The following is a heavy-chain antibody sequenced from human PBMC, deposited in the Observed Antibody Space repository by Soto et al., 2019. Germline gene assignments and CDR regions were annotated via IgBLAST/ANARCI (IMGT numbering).Heavy chain of an antibody. CDR1: GFTFSSYG. Sequence: QVQLVESGGGVVQPGRSLRLSCAASGFTFSSYGMHWVRQAPGKGLEWVAVIWYDGSNKYYADSVKGRFTISRDNSKNTLYLQMNSLRAEDTAVYYCARDPQDDIVGTRFDYWGQGTLVTVSS. CDR2: IWYDGSNK. V-gene: IGHV3-33*01. CDR3: ARDPQDDIVGTRFDY. J-gene: IGHJ4*02. D-gene: IGHD5-12*01.